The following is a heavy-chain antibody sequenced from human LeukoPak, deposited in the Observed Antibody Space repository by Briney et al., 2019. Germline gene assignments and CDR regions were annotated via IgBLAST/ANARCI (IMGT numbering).Heavy chain of an antibody. D-gene: IGHD3-22*01. CDR1: GGSISSGDYY. Sequence: SETLSLTCTVSGGSISSGDYYWSWIRQPPGKGLEWIGYIYYSGSTNYNPSLKSRVTISVDTSKNQFSLKLSSVTAADTAVYYCASTYYYDSTTPYYYYYYGMDVWGQGTTVTVSS. CDR2: IYYSGST. CDR3: ASTYYYDSTTPYYYYYYGMDV. J-gene: IGHJ6*02. V-gene: IGHV4-61*08.